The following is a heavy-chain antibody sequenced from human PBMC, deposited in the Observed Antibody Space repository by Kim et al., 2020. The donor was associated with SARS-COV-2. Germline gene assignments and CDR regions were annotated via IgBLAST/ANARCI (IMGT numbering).Heavy chain of an antibody. CDR2: AYYIGNT. Sequence: SETLSLTCTVSGGSLSSSSYYWGWIRQPPGKGLEWIGNAYYIGNTYYNPCLKSRVTISVDTSKNPFSLKLGSVTAADTAVYYCARQQRYSSGWYVAFYYYYMDVWGKGTTVTVSS. J-gene: IGHJ6*03. D-gene: IGHD6-19*01. CDR3: ARQQRYSSGWYVAFYYYYMDV. CDR1: GGSLSSSSYY. V-gene: IGHV4-39*01.